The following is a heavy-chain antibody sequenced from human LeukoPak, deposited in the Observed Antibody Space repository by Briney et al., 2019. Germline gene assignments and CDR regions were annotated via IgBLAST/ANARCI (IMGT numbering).Heavy chain of an antibody. CDR3: ARDPTTVTDPDWFDP. Sequence: GGSLRLSCAASGFTFSSYWMSWVRQAPGKGLEWVANIKQDGSEKYYVDSVKGRFTISRDNAKNSLYLQMNSLRAEDTAVYYCARDPTTVTDPDWFDPWGQGTLVTVSS. V-gene: IGHV3-7*01. D-gene: IGHD4-11*01. CDR2: IKQDGSEK. CDR1: GFTFSSYW. J-gene: IGHJ5*02.